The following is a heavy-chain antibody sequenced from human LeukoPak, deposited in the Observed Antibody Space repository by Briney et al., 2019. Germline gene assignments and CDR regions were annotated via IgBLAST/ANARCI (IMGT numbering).Heavy chain of an antibody. CDR2: IRYDGSNK. J-gene: IGHJ4*02. CDR3: AKASGGSCYC. D-gene: IGHD2-15*01. CDR1: GFTFSIYG. Sequence: VGSLRLSCAASGFTFSIYGMHCVRQAPGKGLERVAFIRYDGSNKYYADSVKGRFTISRDNYKNTLYLQMNSLRAEDTAVYYCAKASGGSCYCWGQGTLVTVSS. V-gene: IGHV3-30*02.